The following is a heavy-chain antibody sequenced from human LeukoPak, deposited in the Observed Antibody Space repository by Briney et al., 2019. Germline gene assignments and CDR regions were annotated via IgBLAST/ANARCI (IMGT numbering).Heavy chain of an antibody. J-gene: IGHJ4*02. D-gene: IGHD3-22*01. CDR3: AKAPSYYYDSSGYYGLFDY. Sequence: PGGSLRLSCAASGFTFSSYAMSWVRQAPGKGLEWVSAISGSGGSTYYADSVKGRFTISRDNSKNRLYLQMNSLRAEDTAVYYCAKAPSYYYDSSGYYGLFDYWGQGTLVTVSS. CDR1: GFTFSSYA. V-gene: IGHV3-23*01. CDR2: ISGSGGST.